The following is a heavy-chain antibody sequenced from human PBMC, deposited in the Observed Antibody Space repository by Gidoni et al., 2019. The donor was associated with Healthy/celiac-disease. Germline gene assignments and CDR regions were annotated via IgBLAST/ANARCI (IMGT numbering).Heavy chain of an antibody. D-gene: IGHD3-22*01. CDR3: AKSYRYYDSSGYYSGFDY. CDR2: ISGSGGST. V-gene: IGHV3-23*01. CDR1: GFTFSSYA. J-gene: IGHJ4*02. Sequence: EVQLLESGGGLVQPGGSLRLSCAASGFTFSSYAMSWVRQAPGKGLEWVSAISGSGGSTYYADSVKGRFTISRDNSKNTLYLQMNSLRTEDTAVYYCAKSYRYYDSSGYYSGFDYWGQGTLVTVSS.